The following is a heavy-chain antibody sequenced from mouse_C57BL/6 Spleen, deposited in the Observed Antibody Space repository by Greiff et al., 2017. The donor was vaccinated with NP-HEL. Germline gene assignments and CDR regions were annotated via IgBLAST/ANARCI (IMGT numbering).Heavy chain of an antibody. CDR2: IWSGGST. V-gene: IGHV2-2*01. CDR1: GFSFTSYG. D-gene: IGHD2-12*01. J-gene: IGHJ3*01. Sequence: QVQLQQSGPGLVQPSQSLSITCTVSGFSFTSYGVHWVRQSPGKGLEWLGVIWSGGSTDYTAAFISRLSISKDNSTSQVFLKMNRMQADDTAKYYCAREEDDGGVMAYWGQGTLVTVSA. CDR3: AREEDDGGVMAY.